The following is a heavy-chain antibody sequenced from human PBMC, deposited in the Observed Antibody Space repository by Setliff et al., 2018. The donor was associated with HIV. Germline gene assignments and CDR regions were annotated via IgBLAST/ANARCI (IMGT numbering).Heavy chain of an antibody. CDR2: ITSSGATT. D-gene: IGHD3-16*01. V-gene: IGHV3-48*02. Sequence: PGGSLRLSCVASGFTFNRYWMSWVRQVPGKGLGCISYITSSGATTYYAGSVKGRFTISRDNAKNSLYLQMRSLRDEDTAVYLCANLWELGAWGRGTLVTVSS. CDR1: GFTFNRYW. J-gene: IGHJ5*02. CDR3: ANLWELGA.